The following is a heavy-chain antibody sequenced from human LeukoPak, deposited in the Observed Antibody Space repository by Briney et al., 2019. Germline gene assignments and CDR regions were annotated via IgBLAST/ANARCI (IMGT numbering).Heavy chain of an antibody. Sequence: SETLSLTCTVSGGSISSDTYYWSWIRQPAGKGLEWIGHIYNTGSTIYNPSLKSRVTISVDTSKNQFSLKLSSVTAADTAVYYCARLQRENYFDYWGQGTLVTVSS. V-gene: IGHV4-61*09. J-gene: IGHJ4*02. CDR3: ARLQRENYFDY. CDR2: IYNTGST. CDR1: GGSISSDTYY. D-gene: IGHD6-25*01.